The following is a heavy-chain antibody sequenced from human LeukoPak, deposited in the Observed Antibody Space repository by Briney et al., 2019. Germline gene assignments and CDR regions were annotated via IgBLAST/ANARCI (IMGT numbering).Heavy chain of an antibody. Sequence: ASVKVSCKTSGYFFTGYYVHWVRQAPGQGLEWMGWISAYNGNTNYAQKLQGRVTMTTDTSTSTAYMELRSLRSDDTAVYYCARGALEAFDIWGQGTMVTVSS. J-gene: IGHJ3*02. D-gene: IGHD5-24*01. CDR1: GYFFTGYY. CDR3: ARGALEAFDI. V-gene: IGHV1-18*01. CDR2: ISAYNGNT.